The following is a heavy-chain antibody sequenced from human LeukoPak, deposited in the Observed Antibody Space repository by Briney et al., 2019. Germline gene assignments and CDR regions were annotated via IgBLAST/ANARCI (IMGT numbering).Heavy chain of an antibody. CDR1: GGSISSYY. J-gene: IGHJ6*03. V-gene: IGHV4-4*07. Sequence: SETLSLTCTVSGGSISSYYWSWIRQPAGKGLEWIGRIYTSGSTNYNSSLKSRVTMSLDTSKNLFSLKLSSVTAADTAMYYCAREVRGFTVMVRGYSYYYMDVWGKGTTVTISS. D-gene: IGHD5-18*01. CDR3: AREVRGFTVMVRGYSYYYMDV. CDR2: IYTSGST.